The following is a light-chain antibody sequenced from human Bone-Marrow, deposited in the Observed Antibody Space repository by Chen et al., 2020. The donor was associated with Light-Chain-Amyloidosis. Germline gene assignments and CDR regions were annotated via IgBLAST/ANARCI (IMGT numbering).Light chain of an antibody. V-gene: IGLV3-25*03. J-gene: IGLJ2*01. CDR1: DLPTKY. CDR2: RDT. Sequence: SSELTQPPSVSVSPGPTARNTGSRDDLPTKYAYWYQQKPGQAPVLVIHRDTERPSGISERFSGSSSGTTATLTISGVQAEDEADYHCQSADSSGTYAVIFGGGTKLTVL. CDR3: QSADSSGTYAVI.